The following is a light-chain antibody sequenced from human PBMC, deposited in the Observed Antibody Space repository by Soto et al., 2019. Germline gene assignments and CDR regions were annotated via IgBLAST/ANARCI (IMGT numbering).Light chain of an antibody. J-gene: IGKJ1*01. V-gene: IGKV2-28*01. CDR1: HSLLHSDGYNY. Sequence: DIVMTQSPLSLPVTPGEPASISCRSSHSLLHSDGYNYLDWYLQKPGQSPQLLIYLGSNRASGVPSRFSGSGSGTEFALAISSLQPEDFATYYCQQLLTYPQTFGQGTKVDIK. CDR3: QQLLTYPQT. CDR2: LGS.